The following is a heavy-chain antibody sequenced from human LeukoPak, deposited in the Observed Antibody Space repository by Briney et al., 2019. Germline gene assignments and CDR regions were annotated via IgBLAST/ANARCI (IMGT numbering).Heavy chain of an antibody. J-gene: IGHJ5*02. CDR2: IYSSGDT. Sequence: PGGSLSLSCAASGLTFRGEYMSWVRQAPGKGLEWVSVIYSSGDTYYADSVKGRFTISRDNSKNMLYLQMNGLRAEDTAVYYCARVIYGSGTYYKGWFDPGGQGTLVTVSS. D-gene: IGHD3-10*01. CDR1: GLTFRGEY. CDR3: ARVIYGSGTYYKGWFDP. V-gene: IGHV3-53*01.